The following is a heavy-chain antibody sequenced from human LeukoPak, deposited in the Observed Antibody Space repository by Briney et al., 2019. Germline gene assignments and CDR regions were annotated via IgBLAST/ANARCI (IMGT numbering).Heavy chain of an antibody. Sequence: GGSLRLSCAAAGFTFSNYWMQWVRQAPGKRLVWVSRIKSDGRTNYADSVKGRFTISRDNAKNTVSLQMNSLRAEDTGVYYCARAPSEIGGYYPEYFRHWGQGTLVTVSS. J-gene: IGHJ1*01. CDR1: GFTFSNYW. CDR3: ARAPSEIGGYYPEYFRH. CDR2: IKSDGRT. V-gene: IGHV3-74*01. D-gene: IGHD3-22*01.